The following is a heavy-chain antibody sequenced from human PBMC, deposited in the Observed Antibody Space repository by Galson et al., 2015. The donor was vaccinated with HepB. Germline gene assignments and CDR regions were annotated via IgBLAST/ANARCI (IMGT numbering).Heavy chain of an antibody. Sequence: SLRLSCAASGFTFSSYAMSWVRQAPGKGLEWASAISGSGGSTYYADSVKGRFTISRDNSKNTLYLQMNSLRAEDTAVYYCAKAEEHLGLYYDWGQGTLVTVSSGSASAPTLFPLGSSIGWRGYYFDDWGQGTLVTVSS. CDR1: GFTFSSYA. CDR2: ISGSGGST. D-gene: IGHD6-19*01. V-gene: IGHV3-23*01. CDR3: AKAEEHLGLYYDWGQGTLVTVSSGSASAPTLFPLGSSIGWRGYYFDD. J-gene: IGHJ4*02.